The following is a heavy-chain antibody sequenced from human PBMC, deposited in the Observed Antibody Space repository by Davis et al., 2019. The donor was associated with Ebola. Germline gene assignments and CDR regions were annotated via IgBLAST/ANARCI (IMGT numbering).Heavy chain of an antibody. D-gene: IGHD4-17*01. CDR1: GRSISSSSYY. Sequence: SETLSLTCTVSGRSISSSSYYCGWIRQPPGKGLVWIGSIHYSGSTSYNPSVKSRVTISVDTSKNQFSLKLSSVTAADTAVYYCARETTVTTFGYYGMDVWGQGTTVTVSS. J-gene: IGHJ6*02. CDR3: ARETTVTTFGYYGMDV. CDR2: IHYSGST. V-gene: IGHV4-39*01.